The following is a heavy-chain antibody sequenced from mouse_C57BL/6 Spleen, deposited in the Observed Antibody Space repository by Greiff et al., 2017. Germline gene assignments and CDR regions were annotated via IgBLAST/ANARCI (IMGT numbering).Heavy chain of an antibody. CDR1: GYTFTSYW. D-gene: IGHD1-1*01. Sequence: QVQLQQSGAELAKPGVSVKLSCKASGYTFTSYWMHWVKQRPGQGLEWIGYINPCCGYTKYNQKFKAKATLTADKSSSTAYMQLSSLTYEDSAVYYCARRYYGSSYCFDYWGQGTTLTVSS. CDR2: INPCCGYT. CDR3: ARRYYGSSYCFDY. J-gene: IGHJ2*01. V-gene: IGHV1-7*01.